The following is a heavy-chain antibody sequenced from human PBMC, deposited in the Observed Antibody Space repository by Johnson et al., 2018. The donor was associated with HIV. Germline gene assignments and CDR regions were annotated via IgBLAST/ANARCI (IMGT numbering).Heavy chain of an antibody. D-gene: IGHD3-22*01. CDR2: LFSGGST. J-gene: IGHJ3*02. CDR3: ARDTDYYDNSGHYFVDAFDM. Sequence: VQLMESGGGVVQPGRSLRLSCAASGFTFSSYAMHWVRQAPGKGLEWVSVLFSGGSTYYADSVKGRFTISRDNSKNTLYLQMNSLRAEDTALYYCARDTDYYDNSGHYFVDAFDMWGQGTRVTVSS. CDR1: GFTFSSYA. V-gene: IGHV3-66*01.